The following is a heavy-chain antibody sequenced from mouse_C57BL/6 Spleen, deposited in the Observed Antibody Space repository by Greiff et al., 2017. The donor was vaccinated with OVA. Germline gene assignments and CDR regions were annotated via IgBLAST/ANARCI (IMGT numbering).Heavy chain of an antibody. D-gene: IGHD4-1*01. CDR3: TRRDWEGAMDY. J-gene: IGHJ4*01. CDR1: GYTFTDYE. V-gene: IGHV1-15*01. CDR2: IDPETGGT. Sequence: QVQLQQSGAELVRPGASVTLSCKASGYTFTDYEMHWVKQTPVHGLEWIGAIDPETGGTAYNQKFKGKAILTADKSSSTAYMALRSLTSEDSAVYYCTRRDWEGAMDYWGQGTSVTVSS.